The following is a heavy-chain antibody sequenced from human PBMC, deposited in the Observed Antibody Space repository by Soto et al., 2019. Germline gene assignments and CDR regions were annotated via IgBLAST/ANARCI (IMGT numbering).Heavy chain of an antibody. D-gene: IGHD6-13*01. Sequence: GGSLRLSCAASGFTFSSYAMSWVRQAPGKGLEWVSAISGSGGSTYYADSVKGRFTISRDNSKNTLYLQMNSLRAGDTAVYYCANQGIAAAGRTLDYWGQGTLVTVSS. V-gene: IGHV3-23*01. CDR2: ISGSGGST. J-gene: IGHJ4*02. CDR1: GFTFSSYA. CDR3: ANQGIAAAGRTLDY.